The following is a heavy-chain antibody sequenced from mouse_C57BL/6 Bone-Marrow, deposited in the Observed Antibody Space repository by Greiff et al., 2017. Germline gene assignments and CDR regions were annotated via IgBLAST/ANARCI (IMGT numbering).Heavy chain of an antibody. J-gene: IGHJ3*01. CDR2: INPNNGGT. CDR1: GYTFTDYN. Sequence: VHVKQSGPELVKPGASVKMSCKASGYTFTDYNMHWVKQSHGKSLEWIGYINPNNGGTSYNQKFKGKATLTVNKSSSTAYMELRSLTSEDSAVYYCARSAWFAYGGQGTLVTVSA. V-gene: IGHV1-22*01. CDR3: ARSAWFAY.